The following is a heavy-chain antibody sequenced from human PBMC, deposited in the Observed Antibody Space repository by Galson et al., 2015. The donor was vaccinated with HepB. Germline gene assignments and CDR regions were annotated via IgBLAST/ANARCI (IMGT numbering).Heavy chain of an antibody. CDR2: ISFDGSNK. CDR1: AFTFNAYA. CDR3: ARGRKLRYFDWLLQDDWYFDL. Sequence: SLRLSCAASAFTFNAYAMHWVRQAPGKGLEWVTAISFDGSNKYYADSVKGRFTISRDNFKNTLYLQMNSLGAEDTAVYYCARGRKLRYFDWLLQDDWYFDLGGRGTLVTGS. D-gene: IGHD3-9*01. V-gene: IGHV3-30*04. J-gene: IGHJ2*01.